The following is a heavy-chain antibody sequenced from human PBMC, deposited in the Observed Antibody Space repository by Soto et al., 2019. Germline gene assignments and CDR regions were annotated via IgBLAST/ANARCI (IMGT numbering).Heavy chain of an antibody. D-gene: IGHD3-22*01. V-gene: IGHV1-46*01. CDR3: ARDHHYYDSPYYFDY. Sequence: ASVKVSCKASGYTFTSYYIHCVRQAPGQGLEWMGIINPSSGSTNYAQKFQGRLTMTRDTSTTTVYMELSRLTSEDTAVYYCARDHHYYDSPYYFDYWGQGTLVTVSS. CDR1: GYTFTSYY. J-gene: IGHJ4*02. CDR2: INPSSGST.